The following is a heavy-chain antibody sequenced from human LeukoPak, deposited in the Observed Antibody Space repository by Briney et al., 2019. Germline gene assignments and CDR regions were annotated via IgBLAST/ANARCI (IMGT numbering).Heavy chain of an antibody. CDR3: ARLGPYYGDLDWKFDL. J-gene: IGHJ2*01. CDR2: IKRDGSEK. Sequence: GGSLRLSCAASGFTFGIYWMSWVRQAPGKGLEWVANIKRDGSEKYYVDSVKGRFTISRGNAKNSLYLQMNSLRAEDTAVYYCARLGPYYGDLDWKFDLWGRGTLVTVSS. V-gene: IGHV3-7*01. D-gene: IGHD4-17*01. CDR1: GFTFGIYW.